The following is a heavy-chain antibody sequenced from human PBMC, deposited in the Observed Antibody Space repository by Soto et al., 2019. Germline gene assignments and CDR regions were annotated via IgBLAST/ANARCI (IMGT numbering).Heavy chain of an antibody. CDR2: IYWNDDK. D-gene: IGHD6-13*01. Sequence: SGPTLVNPTQALTLTCTFSGFSLSTSGVGVGWIRQPPGKALEWLALIYWNDDKRYSPSLKSRLTITKDTSKNQVVLTMTNMDPVDTATYYCAHASSGIAAAGLPDYWGQGTLVTVSS. CDR1: GFSLSTSGVG. V-gene: IGHV2-5*01. CDR3: AHASSGIAAAGLPDY. J-gene: IGHJ4*02.